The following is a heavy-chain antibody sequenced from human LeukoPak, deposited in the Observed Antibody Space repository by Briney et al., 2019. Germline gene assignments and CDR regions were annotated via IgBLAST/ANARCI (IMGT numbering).Heavy chain of an antibody. CDR3: ARRTYYSVSGSYLNVDYYGMDV. Sequence: ASVKVSCKASGYTFTMYGISWVRQAPGQGLEGMGWISTYNGNTNYAQKLQGRVTMTTDTATSTAYMELRSLRSDDTAVYYCARRTYYSVSGSYLNVDYYGMDVWGQGTTVTVSS. D-gene: IGHD3-10*01. V-gene: IGHV1-18*01. CDR2: ISTYNGNT. CDR1: GYTFTMYG. J-gene: IGHJ6*02.